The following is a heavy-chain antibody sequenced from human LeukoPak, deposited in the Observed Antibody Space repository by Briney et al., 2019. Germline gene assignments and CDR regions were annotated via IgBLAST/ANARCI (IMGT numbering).Heavy chain of an antibody. J-gene: IGHJ4*02. D-gene: IGHD2-15*01. Sequence: ASVKVSCKASGFPFTSYAIHWVRQAPGQRLEWMGWVNADNSNTKYSQEFQGRVTITRDTSASTAYMDLNSLRSEDTAVYYCARVGGYYFAPDYWGQGTLVTVSS. CDR2: VNADNSNT. V-gene: IGHV1-3*03. CDR1: GFPFTSYA. CDR3: ARVGGYYFAPDY.